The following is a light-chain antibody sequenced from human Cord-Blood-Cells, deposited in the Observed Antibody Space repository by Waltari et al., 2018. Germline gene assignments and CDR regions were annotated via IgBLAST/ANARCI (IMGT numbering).Light chain of an antibody. J-gene: IGLJ3*02. CDR1: SSNIGAGYD. Sequence: QSVLTQPPSVSGAPGQRVTISCTGSSSNIGAGYDVHWYQQLPGTAPKLLIYGNSNRPSWVPDRCAGSNSGTSASLASTELQAEDEADYYCQSYDSSLSGWVFGGGTKLTVL. V-gene: IGLV1-40*01. CDR2: GNS. CDR3: QSYDSSLSGWV.